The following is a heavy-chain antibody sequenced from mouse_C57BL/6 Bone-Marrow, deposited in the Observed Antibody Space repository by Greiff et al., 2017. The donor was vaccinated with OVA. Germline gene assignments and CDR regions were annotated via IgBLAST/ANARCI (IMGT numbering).Heavy chain of an antibody. V-gene: IGHV5-12*01. D-gene: IGHD1-1*01. Sequence: EVQLVESGGGLVQPGGSLKLSCAASGFTFSDYYMYWVRQTPEKRLEWVAYISNGGGSTYYPDTVKGRFTISRANAKNTLYLQMSRLKSEDTAMYYCARNYYGSSYGVAYWGQGTLVTVSA. CDR3: ARNYYGSSYGVAY. J-gene: IGHJ3*01. CDR1: GFTFSDYY. CDR2: ISNGGGST.